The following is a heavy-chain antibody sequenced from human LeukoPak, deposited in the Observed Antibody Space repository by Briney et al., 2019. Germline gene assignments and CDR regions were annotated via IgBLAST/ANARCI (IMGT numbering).Heavy chain of an antibody. CDR2: ISSSGTTI. Sequence: SGGSLRLSCAASGFTFSSYEMNWVRQAPGKGRERISYISSSGTTIYYADSVKGRFTISRDNAKKSLYLQMNSLRAEDTAVYYCARPLDYGDYVPLDYWGQGTLVTVSS. D-gene: IGHD4-17*01. CDR1: GFTFSSYE. V-gene: IGHV3-48*03. CDR3: ARPLDYGDYVPLDY. J-gene: IGHJ4*02.